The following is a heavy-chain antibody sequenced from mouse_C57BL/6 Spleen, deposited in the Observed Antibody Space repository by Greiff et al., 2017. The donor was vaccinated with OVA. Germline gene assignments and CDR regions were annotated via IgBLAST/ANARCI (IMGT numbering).Heavy chain of an antibody. CDR1: GFTFSDYG. CDR3: ARPHYYGSSPYWYFDV. D-gene: IGHD1-1*01. CDR2: ISNLAYSI. Sequence: EVKLMESGGGLVQPGGSLKLSCAASGFTFSDYGMAWVRQAPRKGPEWVAFISNLAYSIYYADTVTGRFTISRENAKNTLYLEMSSLRSEDTAMYYCARPHYYGSSPYWYFDVWGTGTTVTVSS. J-gene: IGHJ1*03. V-gene: IGHV5-15*01.